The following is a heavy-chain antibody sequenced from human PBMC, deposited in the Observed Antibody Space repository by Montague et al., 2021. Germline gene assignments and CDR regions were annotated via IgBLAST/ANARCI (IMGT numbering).Heavy chain of an antibody. V-gene: IGHV6-1*01. J-gene: IGHJ4*02. CDR3: AREGVGDLLFSFDS. D-gene: IGHD3-10*01. CDR1: GDSVSNNNAA. CDR2: TYYRSTWYT. Sequence: CAISGDSVSNNNAAWNWIRESPSSGLEWLGRTYYRSTWYTDYAVSVKGRIAINPDTSKNQFSLRLNSVTPEDTAVYYCAREGVGDLLFSFDSWGQGTLVTVSS.